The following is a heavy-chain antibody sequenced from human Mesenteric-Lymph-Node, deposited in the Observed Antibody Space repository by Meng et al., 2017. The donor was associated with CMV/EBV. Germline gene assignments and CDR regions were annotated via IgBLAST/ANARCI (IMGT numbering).Heavy chain of an antibody. CDR2: ISYDGSNK. V-gene: IGHV3-30*04. CDR3: ARDGASGWNGGWCDP. CDR1: GFTFSSYA. J-gene: IGHJ5*02. D-gene: IGHD6-19*01. Sequence: GGSLRLSCTASGFTFSSYAMHWVRQAPGKGLEWVAVISYDGSNKYYADSVKGRFTISRDNSKNTLFLQMNSLRAEDTAVYYCARDGASGWNGGWCDPWGQGTLVTVSS.